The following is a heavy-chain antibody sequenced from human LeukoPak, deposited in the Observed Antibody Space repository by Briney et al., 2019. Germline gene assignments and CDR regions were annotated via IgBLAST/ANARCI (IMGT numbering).Heavy chain of an antibody. CDR3: ARAGSLRKYDFWSGYYGAYYYMDV. CDR1: GYSFISYD. CDR2: MNPNSGNT. D-gene: IGHD3-3*01. Sequence: GASVKVSCKGSGYSFISYDINWVRQATGQGLEWMGWMNPNSGNTGYAQKFQGRVTMTRNTSISTAYMELSSLRSEDTAVYYCARAGSLRKYDFWSGYYGAYYYMDVWGKGTTVTVSS. J-gene: IGHJ6*03. V-gene: IGHV1-8*01.